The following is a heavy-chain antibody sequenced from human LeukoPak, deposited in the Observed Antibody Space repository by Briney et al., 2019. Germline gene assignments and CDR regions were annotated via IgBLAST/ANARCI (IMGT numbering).Heavy chain of an antibody. J-gene: IGHJ4*02. CDR1: GFTFSSYG. Sequence: PGGSLRLSCAASGFTFSSYGMHWVRQAPGKGLEWVAFIRYDGSNKYYADSVKGRFTISRDNSKNTLYLQMNSLRAEDTAVYYCAKDRPLGYCSSTSCYTRYRFDYWGQGTLVTVSS. D-gene: IGHD2-2*02. CDR2: IRYDGSNK. V-gene: IGHV3-30*02. CDR3: AKDRPLGYCSSTSCYTRYRFDY.